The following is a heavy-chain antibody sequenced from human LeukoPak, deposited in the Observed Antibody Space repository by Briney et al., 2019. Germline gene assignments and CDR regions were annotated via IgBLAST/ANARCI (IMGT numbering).Heavy chain of an antibody. CDR3: ARHIGPYYGSGSSIDY. Sequence: SETLSLTCTVYGDSISTYYYYWSWVRQPAGKGLEWIGRVYPSGNTNYDPYNPSLTDRVTISIDASRNQFSLILTSVTAADTAIYYCARHIGPYYGSGSSIDYWGQGTLVTVSS. V-gene: IGHV4-61*02. CDR1: GDSISTYYYY. D-gene: IGHD3-10*01. CDR2: VYPSGNT. J-gene: IGHJ4*02.